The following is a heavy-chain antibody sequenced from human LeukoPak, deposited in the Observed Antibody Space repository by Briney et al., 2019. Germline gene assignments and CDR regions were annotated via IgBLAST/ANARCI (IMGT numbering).Heavy chain of an antibody. CDR1: GGSFSGYY. D-gene: IGHD6-19*01. V-gene: IGHV4-34*01. J-gene: IGHJ4*02. CDR2: INHSGST. Sequence: SETLSLTCAVYGGSFSGYYWSWIRQPPGKGLEWIGEINHSGSTNYNPSLKSRVTISVDTSENQFSLKLSSVTAADTAAYYCARGPASIAVAGDFDYWGQGTLVTVSS. CDR3: ARGPASIAVAGDFDY.